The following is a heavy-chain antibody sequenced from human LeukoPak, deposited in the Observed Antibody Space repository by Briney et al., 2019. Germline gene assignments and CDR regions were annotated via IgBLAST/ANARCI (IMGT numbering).Heavy chain of an antibody. D-gene: IGHD3-3*01. V-gene: IGHV3-30*04. J-gene: IGHJ6*03. CDR1: GFTFSSYA. CDR2: ISYDGNNK. Sequence: PGRSLRLSCAASGFTFSSYAMHWVRQAPGKGLEWVAVISYDGNNKYFADSVKGRFTLSRDNSKNTLYLQMNNLRAEDTAVYYCARGQRAHVEWSSYMDVWGKGTTVTVSS. CDR3: ARGQRAHVEWSSYMDV.